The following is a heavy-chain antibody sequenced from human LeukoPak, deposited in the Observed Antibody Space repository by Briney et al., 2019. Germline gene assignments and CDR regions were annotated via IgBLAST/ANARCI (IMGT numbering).Heavy chain of an antibody. J-gene: IGHJ6*03. CDR2: IYTSGST. Sequence: SETLSLTCTVSGGSISSYYWSWIRQPAGKGLEWIGRIYTSGSTNYNPSLKSRVTMSVDTSKNQFSLKLSSVTAADTAVYYCARDRRYYDLWSGFIYYYYMDVWGKGTTVTVSS. CDR1: GGSISSYY. D-gene: IGHD3-3*01. V-gene: IGHV4-4*07. CDR3: ARDRRYYDLWSGFIYYYYMDV.